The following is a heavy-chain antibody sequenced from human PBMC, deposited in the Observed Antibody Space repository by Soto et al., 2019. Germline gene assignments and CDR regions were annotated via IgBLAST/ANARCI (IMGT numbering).Heavy chain of an antibody. J-gene: IGHJ4*02. CDR3: AKSGSSSSVSY. D-gene: IGHD6-6*01. V-gene: IGHV3-23*01. Sequence: GGSLRLSCAASGFTFSSYAMSWVRQAPGKGLEWVSAISGSGGSTYYADSVKGRFTISSDNSKNTLYLQMNSLRAEDTAVYYCAKSGSSSSVSYWGQGTLVTVSS. CDR1: GFTFSSYA. CDR2: ISGSGGST.